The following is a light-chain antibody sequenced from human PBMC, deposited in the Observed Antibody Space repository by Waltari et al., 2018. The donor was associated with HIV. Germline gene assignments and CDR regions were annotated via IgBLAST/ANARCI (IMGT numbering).Light chain of an antibody. V-gene: IGLV2-23*02. J-gene: IGLJ2*01. CDR3: CSYAGSSTFVV. CDR1: SSDVGRSNL. Sequence: QSALTQPASVSGSPGQSITISCTGTSSDVGRSNLFSWYQQHPGKAPKLMIYVVSKRPSGVSNRFSGSKSGNTASLTISGLQAEDEADYYCCSYAGSSTFVVFGGGTKLTVL. CDR2: VVS.